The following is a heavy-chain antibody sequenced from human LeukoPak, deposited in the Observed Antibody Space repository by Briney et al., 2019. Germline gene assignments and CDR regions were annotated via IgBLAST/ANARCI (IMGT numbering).Heavy chain of an antibody. CDR2: MNPNSGNT. J-gene: IGHJ4*02. D-gene: IGHD3-22*01. V-gene: IGHV1-8*01. CDR1: GYTFTSYD. Sequence: EASVKVSCKASGYTFTSYDINWVRQATGQGLEWMGWMNPNSGNTGYEQKFQGRVTMTRNTSISTAYMELSSLRSEDTAVYYCARVAGDSSGYVDYWGQGTLVTVSS. CDR3: ARVAGDSSGYVDY.